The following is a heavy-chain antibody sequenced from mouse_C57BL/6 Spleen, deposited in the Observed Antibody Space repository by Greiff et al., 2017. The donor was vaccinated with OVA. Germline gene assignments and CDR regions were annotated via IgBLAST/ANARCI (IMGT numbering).Heavy chain of an antibody. CDR3: VRAPDSSGYVAWFAY. D-gene: IGHD3-2*02. CDR1: GFTFNTYA. J-gene: IGHJ3*01. Sequence: EVKLVESGGGLVQPKGSLKLSCAASGFTFNTYAMHWVRQAPGQGLEWVARIRSKSSNYATYYADSVKDRFTISRDDSQSMLYLQMNNLKTEDTAMYYCVRAPDSSGYVAWFAYWGQGTLVTVSA. V-gene: IGHV10-3*01. CDR2: IRSKSSNYAT.